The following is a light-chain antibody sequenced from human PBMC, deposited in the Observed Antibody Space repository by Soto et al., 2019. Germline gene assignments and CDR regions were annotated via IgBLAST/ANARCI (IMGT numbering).Light chain of an antibody. V-gene: IGKV1-6*01. Sequence: ALQMTQSPSSLSASVGDRVTITCRASQDIRNELAWYQHNPGKAPKLLIYAASYLQGGVPSRFRGAGSGTDFTLTISSLQPEDFATYYCLQDYNYPRTFGQGTKVEIK. CDR3: LQDYNYPRT. CDR1: QDIRNE. J-gene: IGKJ1*01. CDR2: AAS.